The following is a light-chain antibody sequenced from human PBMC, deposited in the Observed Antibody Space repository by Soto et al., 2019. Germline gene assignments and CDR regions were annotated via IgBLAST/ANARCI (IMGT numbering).Light chain of an antibody. CDR1: QSVSNNY. CDR3: QQRNIWPPVT. Sequence: EIVMTQSPATLSVSPGERATLSCRASQSVSNNYLAWYQQKPGQAPRLLIYGASNRATGIPDRFSGSGSGTDFTLTISRLEPEDFAVYYCQQRNIWPPVTFGQGTRLEIK. V-gene: IGKV3D-20*02. J-gene: IGKJ5*01. CDR2: GAS.